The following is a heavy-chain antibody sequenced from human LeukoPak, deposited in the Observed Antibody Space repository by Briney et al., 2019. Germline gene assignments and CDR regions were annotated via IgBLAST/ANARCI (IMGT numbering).Heavy chain of an antibody. V-gene: IGHV3-30*02. D-gene: IGHD6-19*01. CDR1: GFTFSTYG. J-gene: IGHJ4*02. CDR3: ARSSGWYVRYFDY. CDR2: IRYDGSNK. Sequence: GGSLRLSCAASGFTFSTYGMHWVRQAPNKGLEWVAFIRYDGSNKYYADSVKGRFTISRDNSKNSLYLQMNSLRAEDTAVYYCARSSGWYVRYFDYWGQGTLVTVSS.